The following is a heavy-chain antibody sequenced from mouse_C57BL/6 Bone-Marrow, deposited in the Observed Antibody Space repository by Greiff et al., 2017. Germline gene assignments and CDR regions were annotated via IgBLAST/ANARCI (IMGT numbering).Heavy chain of an antibody. CDR1: GYTFTSYA. Sequence: QVQLQQSGPELVKPGASVKLSCKASGYTFTSYAINWVKQRPGQGLEWIGGIYPRDGSTTYNDKFTGKATLTVATSSSTAYMELHRLTSEDSAVYFCARIEFDGSRGDWYFDVGGTGTTVTVSS. V-gene: IGHV1-85*01. J-gene: IGHJ1*03. CDR3: ARIEFDGSRGDWYFDV. CDR2: IYPRDGST. D-gene: IGHD1-1*01.